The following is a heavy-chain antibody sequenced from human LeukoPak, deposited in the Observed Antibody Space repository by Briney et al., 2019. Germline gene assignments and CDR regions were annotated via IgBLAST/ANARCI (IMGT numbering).Heavy chain of an antibody. D-gene: IGHD3-16*02. CDR2: ISSSSKTI. V-gene: IGHV3-11*04. J-gene: IGHJ4*02. CDR1: GFTFSDYY. Sequence: PGGSLRLSCAASGFTFSDYYMSWIRQAPGKGLEWVSYISSSSKTIYYADSVKGRFTISRDNAKNSLYLQMNSLRAEDTAVYYCARDRHYDYVWGTYRQDTFDFWGQGTLVTVPS. CDR3: ARDRHYDYVWGTYRQDTFDF.